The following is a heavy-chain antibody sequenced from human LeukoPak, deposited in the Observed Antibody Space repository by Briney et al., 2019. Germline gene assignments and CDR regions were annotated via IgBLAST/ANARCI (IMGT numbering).Heavy chain of an antibody. CDR2: INPYTDGT. CDR3: ANEEGPGY. CDR1: GYTFTTYY. J-gene: IGHJ4*02. V-gene: IGHV1-2*02. Sequence: VSVKVSCKASGYTFTTYYIHWVRQAPGQGLEWMGWINPYTDGTNYAHKFQGRVTMTSDSSISTAYMELSRLRSDDTAVYYCANEEGPGYWGQGTLVTVSS.